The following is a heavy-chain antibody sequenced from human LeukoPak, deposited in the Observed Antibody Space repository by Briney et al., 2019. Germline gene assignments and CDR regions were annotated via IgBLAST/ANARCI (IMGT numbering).Heavy chain of an antibody. CDR3: AREYSYGYDAFDM. Sequence: GGSLRLSCAASGFTLSSHWMSWVRQAPGKGLEWVANIKQDGSEKDYVDSVKGRFTISRDNPKNSLYLQMNSLRAEDTAVYYCAREYSYGYDAFDMWGQGTMVTVSS. CDR1: GFTLSSHW. J-gene: IGHJ3*02. CDR2: IKQDGSEK. V-gene: IGHV3-7*01. D-gene: IGHD5-18*01.